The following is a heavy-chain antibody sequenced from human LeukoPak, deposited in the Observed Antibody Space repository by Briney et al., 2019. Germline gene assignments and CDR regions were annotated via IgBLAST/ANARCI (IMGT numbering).Heavy chain of an antibody. J-gene: IGHJ4*02. D-gene: IGHD3-10*01. Sequence: PSETLSLTCTVSGGSISSRNYYWGWIRQPPGKGLEWIGSMYHTGNIYHNPSLESRASISVDTSKNQFSVRLSSVTAADTAVYYCAGHLYYYGSGSRYFDYWGQGTLVTVSS. CDR1: GGSISSRNYY. V-gene: IGHV4-39*01. CDR3: AGHLYYYGSGSRYFDY. CDR2: MYHTGNI.